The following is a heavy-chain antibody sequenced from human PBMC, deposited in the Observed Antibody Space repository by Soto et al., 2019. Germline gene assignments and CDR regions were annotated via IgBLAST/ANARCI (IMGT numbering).Heavy chain of an antibody. V-gene: IGHV1-18*01. CDR3: AREVGAGIGFDP. CDR1: GYTFTSYG. CDR2: NSAYNGNT. Sequence: QVQLVQSGAEVKKPGASAKVSCKASGYTFTSYGTSWVRQAPGQGLEWMGWNSAYNGNTNYAEKHQGRVTMTTDTSTSTDYMELRSLRSDDTAVYYCAREVGAGIGFDPWGQGTLVTVSS. J-gene: IGHJ5*02. D-gene: IGHD1-26*01.